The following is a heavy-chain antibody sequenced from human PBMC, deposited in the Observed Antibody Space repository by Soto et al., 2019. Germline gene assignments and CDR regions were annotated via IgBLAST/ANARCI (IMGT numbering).Heavy chain of an antibody. CDR1: GYTFTSYG. D-gene: IGHD3-16*01. CDR3: ARDGGSDYYYYYGMDV. V-gene: IGHV1-18*01. J-gene: IGHJ6*02. Sequence: QVQLVQSGAEVKKPGASVKVSCKASGYTFTSYGISWVRQAPGQGLEWMGWISAYNGNTNYAQKLQGRVTMTTDTPTSTAYMELRSLRSDDTAVYYCARDGGSDYYYYYGMDVWGQGTTVTVSS. CDR2: ISAYNGNT.